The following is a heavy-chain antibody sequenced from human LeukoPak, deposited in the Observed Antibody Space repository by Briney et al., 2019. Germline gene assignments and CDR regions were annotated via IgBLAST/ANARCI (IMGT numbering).Heavy chain of an antibody. J-gene: IGHJ4*02. CDR2: IYTSGST. V-gene: IGHV4-4*07. CDR3: ALTGITGTSRFDY. D-gene: IGHD1-7*01. CDR1: GGSISSYY. Sequence: SETLSLTCTVSGGSISSYYWSWIRQPAGKGLEWIGRIYTSGSTNYNPSLKSRVTISVDKSKNQFSLKLSSVTAPDTAVYYCALTGITGTSRFDYWGQGTLVTVSS.